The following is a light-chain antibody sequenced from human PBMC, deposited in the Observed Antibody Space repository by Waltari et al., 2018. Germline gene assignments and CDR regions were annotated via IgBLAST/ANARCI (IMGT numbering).Light chain of an antibody. CDR1: QGILDGSNNRNS. CDR2: WAS. J-gene: IGKJ4*01. V-gene: IGKV4-1*01. Sequence: DIVMTQSPDSLAVSLGERATINCKSSQGILDGSNNRNSLACYQQKQGQSPNQLIVWASTRESGVPDRFSGSGSGTDFSLTISSLQAEDVAVYYCQQYYRVPLTFGGGTKIEIK. CDR3: QQYYRVPLT.